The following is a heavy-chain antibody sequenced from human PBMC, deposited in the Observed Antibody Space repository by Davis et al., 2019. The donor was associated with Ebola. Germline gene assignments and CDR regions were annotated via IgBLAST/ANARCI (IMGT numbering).Heavy chain of an antibody. V-gene: IGHV1-46*01. CDR1: GYTFTGYY. Sequence: ASVKVSCKASGYTFTGYYMHWVRQAPGQGLEWMGIINPSGGSTSYAQKFQGRVTMTRDTSTSTVYMELSSLRSEDTAVYYCARTVGYCTNGVCYGGYYFDYWGQGTLVTVSS. CDR3: ARTVGYCTNGVCYGGYYFDY. D-gene: IGHD2-8*01. CDR2: INPSGGST. J-gene: IGHJ4*02.